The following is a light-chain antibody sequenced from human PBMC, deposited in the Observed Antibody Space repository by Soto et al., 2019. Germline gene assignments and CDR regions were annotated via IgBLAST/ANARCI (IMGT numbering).Light chain of an antibody. CDR1: QSISSW. V-gene: IGKV1-5*03. CDR2: KAS. CDR3: QQYNTYPYT. J-gene: IGKJ2*01. Sequence: DIQMTQSPSTLSAPVGDRVTITCRASQSISSWLAWYQQKPGKAPKLLIYKASTLESGVPSGFSGSGSGTEFTLTISSLQPDDFATYYCQQYNTYPYTFGQGTKLEIK.